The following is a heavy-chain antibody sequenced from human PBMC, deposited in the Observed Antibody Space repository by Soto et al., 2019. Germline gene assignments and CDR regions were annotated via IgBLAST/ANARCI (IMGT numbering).Heavy chain of an antibody. V-gene: IGHV3-21*01. D-gene: IGHD6-13*01. Sequence: GGSLRLSCAASGFTFSSYSMNWVRQAPGKGLEWVSSISSSSSYIYYADSVKGRFTISRDNAKNSLYLQMNSLRAEDTAVYYCARGPAAGNTKSKFFQHWGQGTLVTVSS. J-gene: IGHJ1*01. CDR3: ARGPAAGNTKSKFFQH. CDR2: ISSSSSYI. CDR1: GFTFSSYS.